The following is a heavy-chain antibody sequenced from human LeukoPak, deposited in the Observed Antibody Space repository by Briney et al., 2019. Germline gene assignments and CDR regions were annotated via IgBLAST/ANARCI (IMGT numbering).Heavy chain of an antibody. CDR3: ARLRGSSYKDFYYGMDV. D-gene: IGHD2-15*01. V-gene: IGHV5-51*01. J-gene: IGHJ6*04. Sequence: GESLKISCKGSGYSFTSYWIAWVRQMPGKGLELMGIIYPGDSDTTYSPSFQGQVTISADKSISTAYLHWSSLKASDTAMYYCARLRGSSYKDFYYGMDVWGKGTTVTVSS. CDR1: GYSFTSYW. CDR2: IYPGDSDT.